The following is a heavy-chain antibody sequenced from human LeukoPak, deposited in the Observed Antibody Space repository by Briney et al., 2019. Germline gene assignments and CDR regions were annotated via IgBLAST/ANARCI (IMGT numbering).Heavy chain of an antibody. V-gene: IGHV1-46*01. Sequence: ASVKVSCKASGYTFTGYYMHWVRQAPGQGLEWMGWINPSGGSTTYAEKFQGRVTMTRDKSTSTVYMELSSLRSEDTAVYYCARGGISPRDWFDPWGQGTLVTVSS. J-gene: IGHJ5*02. CDR3: ARGGISPRDWFDP. D-gene: IGHD3-16*01. CDR1: GYTFTGYY. CDR2: INPSGGST.